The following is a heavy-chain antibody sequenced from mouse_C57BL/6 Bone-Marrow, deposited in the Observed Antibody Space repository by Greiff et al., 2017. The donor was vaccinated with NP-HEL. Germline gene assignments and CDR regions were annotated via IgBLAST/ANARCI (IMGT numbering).Heavy chain of an antibody. CDR2: IDPETGGT. Sequence: QVQLQQPGAELVRPGASVTLSCKASGYTFTDYEMHWVKQTPVHGLEWIGAIDPETGGTDYNQKFKGKAILTVDKSSSTAYMELRSLPSEVSAVYYCTKVCNYDGAYWGQGTTLTVSS. J-gene: IGHJ2*01. CDR3: TKVCNYDGAY. D-gene: IGHD2-1*01. V-gene: IGHV1-15*01. CDR1: GYTFTDYE.